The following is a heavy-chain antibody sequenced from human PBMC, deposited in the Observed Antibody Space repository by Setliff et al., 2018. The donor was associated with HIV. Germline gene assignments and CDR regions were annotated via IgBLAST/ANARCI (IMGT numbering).Heavy chain of an antibody. D-gene: IGHD4-4*01. J-gene: IGHJ3*02. Sequence: SETLSLTCAVYGGSFSGYYWTWIRQCPGKGLEWIGEINQSGITNYNPSLKSRLTISVDTSKNQFSLRLTSVTAADTAIYFCARGQTTTTLSTLRSRAFDIWGQGTMVTVSS. CDR2: INQSGIT. V-gene: IGHV4-34*01. CDR3: ARGQTTTTLSTLRSRAFDI. CDR1: GGSFSGYY.